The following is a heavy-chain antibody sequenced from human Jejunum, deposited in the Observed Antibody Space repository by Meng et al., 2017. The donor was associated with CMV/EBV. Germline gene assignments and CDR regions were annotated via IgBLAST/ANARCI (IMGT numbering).Heavy chain of an antibody. V-gene: IGHV1-69*08. Sequence: ASGGTLSSYIISWVRQAPGQGLEWMGRIILILGTPNHAQKFQGRVSITADKSTSTVYMELNSLRSEDTAIYYCASDISGNSYAYDQWGQGTLVTVSS. J-gene: IGHJ5*02. CDR1: GGTLSSYI. CDR2: IILILGTP. CDR3: ASDISGNSYAYDQ. D-gene: IGHD5-18*01.